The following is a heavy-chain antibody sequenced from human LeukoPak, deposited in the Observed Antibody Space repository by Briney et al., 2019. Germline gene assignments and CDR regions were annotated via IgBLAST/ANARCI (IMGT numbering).Heavy chain of an antibody. Sequence: SETLSLTCTVSGVSISSGTYYWDWIRQPPGKGLEWIGNFYYTGTTFYNPSLKSRVTISVDTSKNQFSLKLSSVTAADTAVYYCARDWRFLEWTQAFDIWGQGTMVTVSS. CDR2: FYYTGTT. CDR1: GVSISSGTYY. D-gene: IGHD3-3*01. V-gene: IGHV4-39*07. J-gene: IGHJ3*02. CDR3: ARDWRFLEWTQAFDI.